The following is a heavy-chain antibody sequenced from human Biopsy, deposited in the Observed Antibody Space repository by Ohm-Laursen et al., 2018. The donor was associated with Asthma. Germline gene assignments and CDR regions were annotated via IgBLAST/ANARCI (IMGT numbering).Heavy chain of an antibody. Sequence: ASVKVSCKTSGCNFISFAIHWVRQAPGQRLEWMGWVNTGNGDTKYSQKFQGRVTIARDTSASTAYMELRSLRSEDTATYYCARTYYDFLTGQVKDVFGVWGQGTMVTVSS. CDR1: GCNFISFA. J-gene: IGHJ3*01. CDR3: ARTYYDFLTGQVKDVFGV. CDR2: VNTGNGDT. D-gene: IGHD3-9*01. V-gene: IGHV1-3*04.